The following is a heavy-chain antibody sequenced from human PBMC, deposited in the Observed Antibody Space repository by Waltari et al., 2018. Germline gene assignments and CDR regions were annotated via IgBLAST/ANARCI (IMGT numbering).Heavy chain of an antibody. Sequence: QVQLQESGPGLVKPSQTLSLTCTVSGGSISSGGYYWSWIRQHPGKGLEWVGYIYYSGSTYYNPSLKSRVTISVDTSMNQFSLKLSSVTAADTAVYYCARGRITIFGVVKGYFDYWGQGTLVTVSS. CDR2: IYYSGST. CDR3: ARGRITIFGVVKGYFDY. D-gene: IGHD3-3*01. V-gene: IGHV4-31*03. CDR1: GGSISSGGYY. J-gene: IGHJ4*02.